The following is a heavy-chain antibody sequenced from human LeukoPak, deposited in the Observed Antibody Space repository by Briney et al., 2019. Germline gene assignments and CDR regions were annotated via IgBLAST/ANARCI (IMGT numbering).Heavy chain of an antibody. V-gene: IGHV3-30*02. CDR3: AKDQQDYYDSSGYLLN. J-gene: IGHJ4*02. CDR1: GFTFSSYG. Sequence: GGSLRLSCAASGFTFSSYGMHWVRQAPGKGLEWAAFIRYDGSNKYYADSVKGRFTISRDNSKNTLYLQMNSLRAEDTAVYYCAKDQQDYYDSSGYLLNWGQGTLVTVSS. D-gene: IGHD3-22*01. CDR2: IRYDGSNK.